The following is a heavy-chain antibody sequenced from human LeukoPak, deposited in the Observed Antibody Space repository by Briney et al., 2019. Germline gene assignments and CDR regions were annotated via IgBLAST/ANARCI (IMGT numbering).Heavy chain of an antibody. Sequence: SETLSLTCTVSGGSISSSSYYWGWIRQPPGKGLEWIGSIYYSGSTYYNPSLKSRVTVSVDTSKNQFSLKLSSVTAADTAMYYCAGGITMIVVVTLFDYWGQGTLVTVSS. CDR3: AGGITMIVVVTLFDY. CDR1: GGSISSSSYY. CDR2: IYYSGST. V-gene: IGHV4-39*07. J-gene: IGHJ4*02. D-gene: IGHD3-22*01.